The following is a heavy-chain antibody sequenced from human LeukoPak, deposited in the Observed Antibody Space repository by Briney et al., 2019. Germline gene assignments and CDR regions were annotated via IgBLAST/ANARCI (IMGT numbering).Heavy chain of an antibody. V-gene: IGHV3-23*01. Sequence: GGSLRLSCAASGFTFTSYAMSWVRQAPGKGLECVSCISGSGGATYYADSVKGRFTISRDNSKNTLYLQMNSLRAEDTAVYYCAREPPVAGTSLYYFDYWGQGTLVTVSS. CDR2: ISGSGGAT. D-gene: IGHD6-19*01. J-gene: IGHJ4*02. CDR3: AREPPVAGTSLYYFDY. CDR1: GFTFTSYA.